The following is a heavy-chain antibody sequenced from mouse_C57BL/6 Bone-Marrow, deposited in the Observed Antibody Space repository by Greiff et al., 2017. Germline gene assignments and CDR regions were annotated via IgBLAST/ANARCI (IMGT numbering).Heavy chain of an antibody. J-gene: IGHJ2*01. D-gene: IGHD2-1*01. CDR1: GFNIKDDY. CDR2: IDPENGDT. CDR3: TIYYGNPFDY. Sequence: VQLQQSGAELVRPGASVKLSCTASGFNIKDDYMHWVKQRPEQGLEWIGWIDPENGDTEYTSKFQGKATITADTSSNTAYLQLSSLTSEDTAVYYCTIYYGNPFDYWGQGTNLTVSS. V-gene: IGHV14-4*01.